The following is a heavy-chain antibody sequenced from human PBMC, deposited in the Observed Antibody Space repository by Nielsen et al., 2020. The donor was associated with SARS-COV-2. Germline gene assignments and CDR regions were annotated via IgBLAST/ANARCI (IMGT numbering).Heavy chain of an antibody. D-gene: IGHD3-9*01. V-gene: IGHV3-33*01. J-gene: IGHJ4*02. CDR2: IWYDGSNK. CDR1: GFTFSSYG. Sequence: GGSLRLSCAASGFTFSSYGMHWVRQAPGKGLEWVAVIWYDGSNKYYADSVKGRFTISRDNSKNTLYLQMNSLRAEDTAVYYCARDLLRYFDWLAEFDYWGQGTLVTVSS. CDR3: ARDLLRYFDWLAEFDY.